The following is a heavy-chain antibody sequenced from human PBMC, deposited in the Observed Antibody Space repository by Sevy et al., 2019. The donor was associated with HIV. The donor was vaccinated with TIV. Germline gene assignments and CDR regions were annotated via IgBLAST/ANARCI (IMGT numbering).Heavy chain of an antibody. D-gene: IGHD2-2*01. CDR3: ARDKPQGVVVLPGSMWGGIDY. Sequence: ASVKVSCRASGYTFRNYGISWVRQAPGQGLEWLGWISAYTGDTDFAQKVKARVTLTSDTSTNTAYLELRSRRSDDTAVYYCARDKPQGVVVLPGSMWGGIDYWGQGTLVTVSS. J-gene: IGHJ4*02. V-gene: IGHV1-18*01. CDR2: ISAYTGDT. CDR1: GYTFRNYG.